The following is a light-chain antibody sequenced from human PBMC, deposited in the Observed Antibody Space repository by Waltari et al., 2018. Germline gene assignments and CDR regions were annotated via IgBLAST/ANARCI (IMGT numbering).Light chain of an antibody. CDR3: QQNFSPLRT. Sequence: DIQMTQSPSSLSASVGDRVTITCRASQSISSYLNWYQQKPGKAPKLLIHAASSLQSGVPSRFTGSGSGTDFILIISSLQPEDFATYYCQQNFSPLRTFGQGTKLEIK. CDR1: QSISSY. V-gene: IGKV1-39*01. J-gene: IGKJ2*01. CDR2: AAS.